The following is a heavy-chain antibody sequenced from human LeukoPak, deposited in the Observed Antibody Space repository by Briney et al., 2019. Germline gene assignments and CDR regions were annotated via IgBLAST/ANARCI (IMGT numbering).Heavy chain of an antibody. CDR3: AKRGVVIRVILVGFHKEAYYFDS. J-gene: IGHJ4*02. CDR1: GITLSNYG. D-gene: IGHD3-22*01. Sequence: GGSLRLSCAVSGITLSNYGMSWVRQAPGKGLEWVAGISDSGGRTNYADSVKGRFTISRDNPKNTIYLQMNSLRAEDTAVYFCAKRGVVIRVILVGFHKEAYYFDSWGQGALVTVSS. CDR2: ISDSGGRT. V-gene: IGHV3-23*01.